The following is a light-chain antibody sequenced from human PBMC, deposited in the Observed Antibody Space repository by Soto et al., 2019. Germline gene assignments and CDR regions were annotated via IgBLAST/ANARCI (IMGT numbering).Light chain of an antibody. CDR3: QHYSYSRYFS. Sequence: EIVLTQSPGTLSLSPGERATLSCRASQSVSSNYLAWYQQKPGQAPSLLIYGVSSRATGIPDMFSGSGSGTDFTLTISRLEPEDFAVYYCQHYSYSRYFSFGPGTKVEIK. CDR1: QSVSSNY. V-gene: IGKV3-20*01. J-gene: IGKJ3*01. CDR2: GVS.